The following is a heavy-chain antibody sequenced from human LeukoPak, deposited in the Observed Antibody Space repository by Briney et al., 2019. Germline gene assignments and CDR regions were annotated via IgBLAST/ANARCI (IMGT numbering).Heavy chain of an antibody. D-gene: IGHD6-6*01. J-gene: IGHJ4*02. Sequence: GASVKVSCKASGGTFSSYAISWVRQAPGQGLEWMGGIIPIFGTANYAQKSQGRVTITADESTSTAYMELSSLRSEDTAVYYCARASMISARLSSYYFDYWGQGTLVTVSS. CDR3: ARASMISARLSSYYFDY. CDR1: GGTFSSYA. CDR2: IIPIFGTA. V-gene: IGHV1-69*13.